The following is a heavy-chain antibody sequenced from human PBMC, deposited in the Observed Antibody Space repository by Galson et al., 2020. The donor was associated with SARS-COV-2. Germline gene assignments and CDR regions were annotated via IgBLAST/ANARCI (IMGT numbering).Heavy chain of an antibody. D-gene: IGHD4-17*01. CDR3: ARDFDDYGEYLAFDI. CDR2: ISYDGSNK. J-gene: IGHJ3*02. V-gene: IGHV3-30*04. Sequence: QAGGSLRICCAASGFTLSSYDMHWVRQAPGKGLEWVAVISYDGSNKYYADSVKGRFTISRDNSKNTLYLQMNSLRAEDTAVYYCARDFDDYGEYLAFDIWGQGTMVTVSS. CDR1: GFTLSSYD.